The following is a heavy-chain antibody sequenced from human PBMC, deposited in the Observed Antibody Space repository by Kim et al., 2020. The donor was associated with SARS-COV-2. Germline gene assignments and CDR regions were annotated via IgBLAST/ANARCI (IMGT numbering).Heavy chain of an antibody. CDR1: GFTFSSYA. V-gene: IGHV3-30-3*01. CDR3: AGLKLEIRSHFDY. J-gene: IGHJ4*02. CDR2: ISYDGSNK. Sequence: GGSLRLSCAASGFTFSSYAMHWVRQAPGKGLEWVAVISYDGSNKYYADSVKGRFTISRDNSKNTLYLQMNSLRAEDKAVYYCAGLKLEIRSHFDYWGQGT. D-gene: IGHD1-7*01.